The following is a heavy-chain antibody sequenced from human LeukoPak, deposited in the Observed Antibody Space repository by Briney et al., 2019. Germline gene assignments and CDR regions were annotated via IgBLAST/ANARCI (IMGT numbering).Heavy chain of an antibody. V-gene: IGHV3-15*01. CDR2: IKSKTDGGTA. CDR1: GFIFTKAW. Sequence: EGSLRLSCAASGFIFTKAWMSWVRQAPGKGLELVGRIKSKTDGGTADYPAPVKGRFTISRDDSKNTLYLQMNSLKTEDTAVYYCTTYGIAVAGLFDYWGQGTLVTVSS. CDR3: TTYGIAVAGLFDY. D-gene: IGHD6-19*01. J-gene: IGHJ4*02.